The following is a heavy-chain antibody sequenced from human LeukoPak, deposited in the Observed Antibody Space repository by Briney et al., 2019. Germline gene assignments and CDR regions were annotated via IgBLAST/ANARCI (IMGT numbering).Heavy chain of an antibody. Sequence: PGGSLRLSCVASGFTFSRYAMSWVRQAPGKGLEWVSAIDGSGRNTYYADPVKGRFTISRDNSKNTLFLQMNSLRAEDTAVYFCAKDSSVPYGITNWGQGTLVSVS. CDR3: AKDSSVPYGITN. CDR1: GFTFSRYA. CDR2: IDGSGRNT. D-gene: IGHD4-17*01. V-gene: IGHV3-23*01. J-gene: IGHJ4*02.